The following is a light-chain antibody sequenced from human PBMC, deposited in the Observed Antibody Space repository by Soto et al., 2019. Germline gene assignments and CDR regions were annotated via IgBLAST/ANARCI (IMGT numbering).Light chain of an antibody. Sequence: QSVLTQPASVSGSPGQSITISCTGTSSDVGGYSYVSWYQQCPGKAPKLMIFDVSYRPSGVSNRFSGSKSGNTASLTISGLQAEDEADYYCSSYTSSRSNFFGTGNKVTFL. CDR1: SSDVGGYSY. J-gene: IGLJ1*01. V-gene: IGLV2-14*01. CDR3: SSYTSSRSNF. CDR2: DVS.